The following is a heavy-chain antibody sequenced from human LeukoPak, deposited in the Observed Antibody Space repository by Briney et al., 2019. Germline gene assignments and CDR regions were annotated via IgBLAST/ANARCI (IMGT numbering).Heavy chain of an antibody. D-gene: IGHD2-15*01. J-gene: IGHJ4*02. Sequence: GGSLRLSCAASGFTFNTYAMSWVRQAPGKRLEWVSAISASDPGTYYADSVKGRFTISRDNSKNALFLQMNSLRAEDTAVYYCAKAPAASCIGSNCYHFDWWGQGTLVTVSS. V-gene: IGHV3-23*01. CDR2: ISASDPGT. CDR3: AKAPAASCIGSNCYHFDW. CDR1: GFTFNTYA.